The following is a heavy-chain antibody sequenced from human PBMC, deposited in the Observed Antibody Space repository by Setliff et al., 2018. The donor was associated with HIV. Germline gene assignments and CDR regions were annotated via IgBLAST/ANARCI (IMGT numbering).Heavy chain of an antibody. J-gene: IGHJ6*03. CDR1: GTSIGSNNYY. V-gene: IGHV4-39*01. CDR3: ARHFYNYDDSPYYYYMEV. D-gene: IGHD3-16*01. CDR2: IYYSGST. Sequence: SETLSLTCTVSGTSIGSNNYYWGWIRQPPGKGLEWIGIIYYSGSTYYNPSLKGRVTISVDTSKNQFSLKLSSVTAADTAVYYCARHFYNYDDSPYYYYMEVRGKGATVTVFS.